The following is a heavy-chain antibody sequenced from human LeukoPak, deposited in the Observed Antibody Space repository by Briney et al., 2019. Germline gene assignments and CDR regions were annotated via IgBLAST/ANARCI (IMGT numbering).Heavy chain of an antibody. CDR3: ARTNKDYEYSSSKYYYYMDV. CDR1: GFTFSSYS. D-gene: IGHD6-6*01. Sequence: PGGSLRLSCAASGFTFSSYSMNWVRQAPGKGLEWVSSISSSSSYIYYADSVKGRFTISRDNAKNSLYLQMNSLRAEDTAVYYCARTNKDYEYSSSKYYYYMDVWGKGTTVTVSS. J-gene: IGHJ6*03. CDR2: ISSSSSYI. V-gene: IGHV3-21*01.